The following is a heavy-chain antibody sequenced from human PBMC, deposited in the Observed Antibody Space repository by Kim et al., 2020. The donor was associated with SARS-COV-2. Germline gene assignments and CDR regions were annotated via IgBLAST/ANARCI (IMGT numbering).Heavy chain of an antibody. D-gene: IGHD5-12*01. J-gene: IGHJ3*02. CDR3: AVASAGDFDI. Sequence: YYVDFVKARFTISRDNAKKSLYLQLNSLRVEDTAMYYCAVASAGDFDIWGQGTAVTVSS. V-gene: IGHV3-7*01.